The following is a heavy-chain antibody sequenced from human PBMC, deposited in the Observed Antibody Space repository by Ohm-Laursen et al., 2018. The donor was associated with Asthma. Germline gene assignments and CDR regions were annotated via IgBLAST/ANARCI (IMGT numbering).Heavy chain of an antibody. CDR2: INHSGST. V-gene: IGHV4-39*07. J-gene: IGHJ5*02. CDR1: GGSMSSYTYY. D-gene: IGHD2/OR15-2a*01. CDR3: ARGVVSRTTPNWFDP. Sequence: SDTLSLTCSASGGSMSSYTYYWGWIRQPPGKGLEWIGEINHSGSTNYNPSLKSRVTISVDTSKRQFSLSLNSASAADTAVYYCARGVVSRTTPNWFDPWGQGTLVTVSS.